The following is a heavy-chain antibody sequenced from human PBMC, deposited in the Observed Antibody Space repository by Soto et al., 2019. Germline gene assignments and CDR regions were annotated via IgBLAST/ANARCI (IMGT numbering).Heavy chain of an antibody. CDR3: ATVMTTVTRALFNYMDV. CDR2: FDPEDGET. J-gene: IGHJ6*03. V-gene: IGHV1-24*01. Sequence: ASVKVSCKVSGYTLTELSMHWVRQAPGKGLEWMGGFDPEDGETIYAQKFQGRVTMTEDTSTDTAYMELSSLRSEDTAVYYCATVMTTVTRALFNYMDVWGKGTTVTVSS. D-gene: IGHD4-17*01. CDR1: GYTLTELS.